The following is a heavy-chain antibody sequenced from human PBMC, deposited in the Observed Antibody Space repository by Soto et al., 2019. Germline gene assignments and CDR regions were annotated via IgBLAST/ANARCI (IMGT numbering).Heavy chain of an antibody. CDR3: ARTGGRHQYLLDY. CDR1: GFTFSSYW. V-gene: IGHV3-7*01. D-gene: IGHD2-2*02. CDR2: INQDGSDY. Sequence: EVHLEESGGGLVQPGGSLRLSCAASGFTFSSYWMNWVRQAPGKGLEWVANINQDGSDYNHVASVKGRFTISRDNAKKSLVLQIEAMRGGDTALYYWARTGGRHQYLLDYRGQGILVSVSS. J-gene: IGHJ4*02.